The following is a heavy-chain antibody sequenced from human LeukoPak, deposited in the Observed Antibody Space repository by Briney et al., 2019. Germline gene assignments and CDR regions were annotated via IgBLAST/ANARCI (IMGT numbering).Heavy chain of an antibody. CDR1: GFTFSSHW. D-gene: IGHD3-3*01. Sequence: SGGSLRLSCAGSGFTFSSHWMNWVRQAPGKGLEWVASIKEDGSEKHHVDSVSGRFTISRDNAKYSLHLQMSSLRAEDTAVYYCARRGITISGVLVYHYSGLDVWGQGTTVTVSS. CDR2: IKEDGSEK. J-gene: IGHJ6*02. V-gene: IGHV3-7*01. CDR3: ARRGITISGVLVYHYSGLDV.